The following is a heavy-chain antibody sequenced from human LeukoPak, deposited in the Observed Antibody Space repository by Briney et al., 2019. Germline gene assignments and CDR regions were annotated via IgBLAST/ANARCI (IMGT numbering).Heavy chain of an antibody. CDR1: GYTFTGYY. J-gene: IGHJ5*02. D-gene: IGHD3-10*01. CDR3: ARSAVLWFGELNWFDP. Sequence: ASVKVSCKASGYTFTGYYMHWVRQAPGQGLEWMGWINPNSGGTNYAQKFQGRVTMSRDTSISTAYMELSRLRSDDTAVYYCARSAVLWFGELNWFDPWGQGTLATVSS. V-gene: IGHV1-2*02. CDR2: INPNSGGT.